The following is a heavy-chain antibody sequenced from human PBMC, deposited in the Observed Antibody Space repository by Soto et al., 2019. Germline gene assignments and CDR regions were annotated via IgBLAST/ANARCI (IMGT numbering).Heavy chain of an antibody. CDR2: ISGSGGST. J-gene: IGHJ4*02. Sequence: GGSLRLSCAASGFTFSSYAMSWVRQAPGKGLEWVSAISGSGGSTYYADSVKGRFTISRDNSKNTLYLQMNSLRAEDTAVYYWAKDRTVTMATGYFDYWGQGTLVTVSS. D-gene: IGHD4-4*01. V-gene: IGHV3-23*01. CDR1: GFTFSSYA. CDR3: AKDRTVTMATGYFDY.